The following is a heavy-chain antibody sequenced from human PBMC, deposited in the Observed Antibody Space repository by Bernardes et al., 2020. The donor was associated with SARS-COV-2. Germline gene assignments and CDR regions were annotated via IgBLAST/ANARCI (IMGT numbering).Heavy chain of an antibody. V-gene: IGHV3-23*01. Sequence: GGSLILSCAASGFTFTTHAMTWARQAPGQGLEWVSVISPTGYTTYYADSVKGRFTISRDNSKNTLYLQMNNLRVEDTAVYYCARDLRVCSGGSCYEDYWGLGTLVTVSS. CDR1: GFTFTTHA. CDR3: ARDLRVCSGGSCYEDY. J-gene: IGHJ4*02. D-gene: IGHD2-15*01. CDR2: ISPTGYTT.